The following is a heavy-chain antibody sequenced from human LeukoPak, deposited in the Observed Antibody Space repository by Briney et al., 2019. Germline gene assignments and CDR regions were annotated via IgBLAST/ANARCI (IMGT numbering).Heavy chain of an antibody. CDR2: IYYSGTT. V-gene: IGHV4-39*07. D-gene: IGHD2-2*01. Sequence: SETLSLTCTVSGGSISSRSYYWGWIRQPPGKGLEWIGSIYYSGTTYYNPSLKSRVTISVDTSKNQFSLKLSSVTAADTAVYYCARVGIVVVPAAMDYYGMDVWGQGTTVTVSS. CDR3: ARVGIVVVPAAMDYYGMDV. J-gene: IGHJ6*02. CDR1: GGSISSRSYY.